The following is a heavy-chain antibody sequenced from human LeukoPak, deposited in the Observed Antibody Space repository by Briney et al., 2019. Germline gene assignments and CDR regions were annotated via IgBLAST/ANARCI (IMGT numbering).Heavy chain of an antibody. CDR3: ARLVGTYSSGYYYYYGMDV. J-gene: IGHJ6*02. D-gene: IGHD3-22*01. Sequence: SQTLSLTCTVSGGSISSGDYYWSWIRQPPGKGLEWIGYIYYSGSTYYNPSLKSRVTISVDTSKNQFSLKLSPVTAADTAVYYCARLVGTYSSGYYYYYGMDVWGQGTTVTVSS. CDR1: GGSISSGDYY. V-gene: IGHV4-30-4*01. CDR2: IYYSGST.